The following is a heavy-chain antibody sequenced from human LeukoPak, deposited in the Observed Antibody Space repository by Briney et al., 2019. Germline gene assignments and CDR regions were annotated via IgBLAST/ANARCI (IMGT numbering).Heavy chain of an antibody. CDR1: GFTFSSYG. CDR2: IWYDGSNK. D-gene: IGHD6-19*01. Sequence: GGSLRLSCAASGFTFSSYGMHWVRQAPGKGLERVAVIWYDGSNKYYADSVKGRFTISRDNSKNTLYLQMNSLRAEDTAVYYCAKAVEGAFDYWGQGTLVTVSS. CDR3: AKAVEGAFDY. V-gene: IGHV3-33*06. J-gene: IGHJ4*02.